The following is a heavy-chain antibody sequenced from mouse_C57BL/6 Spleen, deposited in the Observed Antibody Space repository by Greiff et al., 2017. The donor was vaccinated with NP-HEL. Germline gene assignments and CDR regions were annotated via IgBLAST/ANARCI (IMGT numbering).Heavy chain of an antibody. D-gene: IGHD2-3*01. V-gene: IGHV1-76*01. CDR1: GYTFTDYY. Sequence: QVQLQQSGAELVRPGASVKLSCKASGYTFTDYYINWVKQRPGQGLEWIARIYPGSGNTYYSEKFKGKATLTAEKSSSTAYMQLSSLTSEDSAVYFCARATMMDWYFDVWGTGTTVTVSS. J-gene: IGHJ1*03. CDR3: ARATMMDWYFDV. CDR2: IYPGSGNT.